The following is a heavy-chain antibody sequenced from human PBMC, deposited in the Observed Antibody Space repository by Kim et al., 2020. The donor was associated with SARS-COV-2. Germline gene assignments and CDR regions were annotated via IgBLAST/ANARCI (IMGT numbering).Heavy chain of an antibody. D-gene: IGHD1-1*01. Sequence: SETLSLSCTVSGVSITSHYWIWIRQPPGKGLEWIGYIYKSGGTSYNPSLTSRVTISVDTSKNQFSLQLTSVTAADTAVYYCASILDAPLWNSYFDSWGQGTLVSVSS. V-gene: IGHV4-59*11. J-gene: IGHJ4*02. CDR2: IYKSGGT. CDR3: ASILDAPLWNSYFDS. CDR1: GVSITSHY.